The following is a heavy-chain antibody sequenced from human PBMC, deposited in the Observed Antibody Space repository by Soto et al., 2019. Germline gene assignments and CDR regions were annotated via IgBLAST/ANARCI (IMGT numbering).Heavy chain of an antibody. J-gene: IGHJ6*02. V-gene: IGHV3-7*01. D-gene: IGHD6-13*01. CDR2: IKQDGSEK. CDR3: ARIASAGRGWDV. Sequence: EVQLVESGGGLVQPGGSQRLSCAASGFTFSSYWMSWVRQAPVKGLEWVGNIKQDGSEKNYVDFVEGRFTISRDNAENSLYLQMNSLRAEDTAVYYCARIASAGRGWDVWGQGTTVVVSS. CDR1: GFTFSSYW.